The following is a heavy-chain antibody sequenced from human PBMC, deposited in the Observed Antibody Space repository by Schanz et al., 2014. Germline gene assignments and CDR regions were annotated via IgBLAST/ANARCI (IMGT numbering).Heavy chain of an antibody. V-gene: IGHV1-46*03. Sequence: QVQLVQSGAEVKKPGASVKVSCEASGYTFTSYYIHWFRQAPGQGLEWMGIINPSGGSTSYAQKFKGRVTMTRDTSTSTVYMELSSLRSEDTAVYYCARDGEAAAGCDYWGQGTLVTVSS. D-gene: IGHD6-13*01. CDR1: GYTFTSYY. J-gene: IGHJ4*02. CDR2: INPSGGST. CDR3: ARDGEAAAGCDY.